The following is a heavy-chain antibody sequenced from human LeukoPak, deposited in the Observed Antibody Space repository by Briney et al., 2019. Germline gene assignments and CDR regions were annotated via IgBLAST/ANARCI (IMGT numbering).Heavy chain of an antibody. V-gene: IGHV4-34*01. D-gene: IGHD3-16*02. J-gene: IGHJ4*02. CDR1: GGSFSGYY. Sequence: PSETLSLTCAVYGGSFSGYYWSWIRQPPGKGLEWIGEIDHSGSTNYNPSPKRRVTISVDTSKNQFPLKLSSVTAADTAVYYCARGGYDYVWGSYRYPYYFDYWGQGTLVTVSS. CDR3: ARGGYDYVWGSYRYPYYFDY. CDR2: IDHSGST.